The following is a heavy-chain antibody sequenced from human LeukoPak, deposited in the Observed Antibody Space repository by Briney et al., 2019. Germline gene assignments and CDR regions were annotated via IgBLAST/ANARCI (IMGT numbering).Heavy chain of an antibody. Sequence: SETLSLTCTVSGGSISSSSYYWGWIRQPPGKGLESIGTIYYSGSTYYNPSLKSRVTISVDTSKNQFSLKLSSVTAADTAVYYCVFRVPNTGWAYDIWGQGTMVTVSS. V-gene: IGHV4-39*07. J-gene: IGHJ3*02. CDR2: IYYSGST. CDR3: VFRVPNTGWAYDI. D-gene: IGHD4/OR15-4a*01. CDR1: GGSISSSSYY.